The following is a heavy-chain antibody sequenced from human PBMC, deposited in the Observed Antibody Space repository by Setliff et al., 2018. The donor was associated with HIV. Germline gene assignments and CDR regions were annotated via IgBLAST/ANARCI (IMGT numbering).Heavy chain of an antibody. CDR1: GGSISSDDYY. CDR2: IYYSGNT. V-gene: IGHV4-30-4*08. J-gene: IGHJ4*02. Sequence: PSETLSLTCTVSGGSISSDDYYWNWIRQPPGKGLEWIGYIYYSGNTYFNPALKSPITMSVDTSADQFSLKLSSVTAADTAGYYCASVVVERATIFDFWGPGTLVTVSS. D-gene: IGHD5-12*01. CDR3: ASVVVERATIFDF.